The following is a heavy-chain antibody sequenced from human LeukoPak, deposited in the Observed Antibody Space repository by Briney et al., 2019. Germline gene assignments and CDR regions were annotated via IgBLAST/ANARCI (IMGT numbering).Heavy chain of an antibody. CDR2: ITSSSTI. V-gene: IGHV3-48*02. CDR3: AREYYDSSGYSDY. Sequence: GGSLRLSCAASGFTFSNYNMNWVRQAPGKGLEWVSHITSSSTIYYADSVKGRFTISRDNAKNSLYLQMNSLRDEDTAVYYCAREYYDSSGYSDYWGQGTLVTVSS. D-gene: IGHD3-22*01. J-gene: IGHJ4*02. CDR1: GFTFSNYN.